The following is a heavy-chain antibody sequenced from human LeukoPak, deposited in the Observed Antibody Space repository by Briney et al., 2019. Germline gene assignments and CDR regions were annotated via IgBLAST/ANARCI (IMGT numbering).Heavy chain of an antibody. CDR1: GYTFTGFY. J-gene: IGHJ4*02. CDR2: INPKSGGT. CDR3: ANFVVIPAAMYIVAY. D-gene: IGHD2-2*01. Sequence: SVKLSCKVSGYTFTGFYMHWVRQAPGQGLEWMGGINPKSGGTNYAQKSQGRVTMTRDTSISTAYMELSRLRSDDTAVYYCANFVVIPAAMYIVAYWGQGTLVTDSS. V-gene: IGHV1-2*02.